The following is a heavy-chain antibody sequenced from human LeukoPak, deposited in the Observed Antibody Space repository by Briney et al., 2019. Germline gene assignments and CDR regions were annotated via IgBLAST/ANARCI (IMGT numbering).Heavy chain of an antibody. CDR2: ISYSGST. V-gene: IGHV4-59*08. D-gene: IGHD3-10*01. CDR1: GASISSYY. Sequence: SETLSLTCTVSGASISSYYWSWIRQPPGKGLEWIGYISYSGSTNYNPSLKSRVTISADTSKNQVSLTLSSVTAADTAVYYCARHPELYFFDYWGQGTLVTVAS. J-gene: IGHJ4*02. CDR3: ARHPELYFFDY.